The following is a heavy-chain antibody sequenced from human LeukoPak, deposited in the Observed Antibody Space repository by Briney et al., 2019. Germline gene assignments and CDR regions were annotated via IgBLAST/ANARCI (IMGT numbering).Heavy chain of an antibody. CDR2: IDSDGSGT. V-gene: IGHV3-74*01. CDR3: ASPLSSGSGFDY. CDR1: GFTLSNAW. D-gene: IGHD6-19*01. Sequence: AGGSLRLSCAASGFTLSNAWMSWVRQAPGKGLVWVSRIDSDGSGTSHADSVKGRFTISRDNAKSTLYLQMNSLRAEDTAVYYCASPLSSGSGFDYWGQGTLVTVSS. J-gene: IGHJ4*02.